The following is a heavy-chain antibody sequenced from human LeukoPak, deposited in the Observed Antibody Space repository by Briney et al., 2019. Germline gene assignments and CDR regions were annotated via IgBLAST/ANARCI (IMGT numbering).Heavy chain of an antibody. D-gene: IGHD2-2*01. V-gene: IGHV3-33*01. CDR3: ARDYCSSTSCYFFYYYYMDV. CDR1: GFTFSSYG. J-gene: IGHJ6*03. CDR2: IWYDGSNK. Sequence: GGSLRLSCAASGFTFSSYGMHWVRQAPGKGLEWVAVIWYDGSNKYYADSVKGRFTISRDNSKNTLYLQMNRLRAEDTAVYYCARDYCSSTSCYFFYYYYMDVWGKGTTVTVSS.